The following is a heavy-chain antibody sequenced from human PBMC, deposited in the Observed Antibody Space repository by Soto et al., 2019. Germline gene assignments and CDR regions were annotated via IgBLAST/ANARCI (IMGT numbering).Heavy chain of an antibody. CDR3: AHSWAYSSGSYLSWLDP. Sequence: QITLNAYGPTLVTPTQPLTLTCSFSGFSLTATAVGVCWFRQSPGNALEWLAIISWDDDKHYSPSLESRLTITKNTSQNQVVPIITGMEPSYTSTYYGAHSWAYSSGSYLSWLDPCGQGILVTVSS. CDR2: ISWDDDK. CDR1: GFSLTATAVG. V-gene: IGHV2-5*02. J-gene: IGHJ5*02. D-gene: IGHD3-10*01.